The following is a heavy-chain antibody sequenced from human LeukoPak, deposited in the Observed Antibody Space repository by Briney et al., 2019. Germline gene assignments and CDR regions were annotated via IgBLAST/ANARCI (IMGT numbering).Heavy chain of an antibody. CDR1: GYTFAGYY. Sequence: ASVKVSCKASGYTFAGYYMHWVRQAPGQGLEWMGWINPNSGGTNYAQKFQGRVTMTRDTSISTAYMELSRLRSDDTAVYHCARVSVYYDSSGQFDYWGQGTLVTVSS. CDR3: ARVSVYYDSSGQFDY. J-gene: IGHJ4*02. CDR2: INPNSGGT. D-gene: IGHD3-22*01. V-gene: IGHV1-2*02.